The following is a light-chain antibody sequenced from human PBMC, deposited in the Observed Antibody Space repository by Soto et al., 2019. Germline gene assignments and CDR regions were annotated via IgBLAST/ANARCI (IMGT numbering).Light chain of an antibody. V-gene: IGKV3-11*01. J-gene: IGKJ4*01. Sequence: IVLTQSPATLALSPGQRATLSCRASQNIDTYLAWYLQKPGQAPRLLIYDTSNRATGIPERFSGSGSGTDFTLTISSLEAEDFAVYYCQHRDNWPLTFGGGTKLEI. CDR1: QNIDTY. CDR3: QHRDNWPLT. CDR2: DTS.